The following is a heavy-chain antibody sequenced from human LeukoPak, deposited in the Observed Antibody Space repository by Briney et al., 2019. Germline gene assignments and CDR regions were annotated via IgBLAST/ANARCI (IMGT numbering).Heavy chain of an antibody. CDR2: IKQDGSEK. CDR3: ASTRAADFWSGYPYGMDV. J-gene: IGHJ6*02. V-gene: IGHV3-7*05. D-gene: IGHD3-3*01. CDR1: GFTFSSYW. Sequence: GGSLRLSCAASGFTFSSYWMSWVRQTPGKGLEWVANIKQDGSEKYYVDSVKGRFTISRDNAKNSLYLQMNSLRAEDTAVYYCASTRAADFWSGYPYGMDVRGQGTTVTVSS.